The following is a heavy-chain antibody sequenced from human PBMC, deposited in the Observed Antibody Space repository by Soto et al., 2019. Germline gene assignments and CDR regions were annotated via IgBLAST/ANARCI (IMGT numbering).Heavy chain of an antibody. D-gene: IGHD5-12*01. V-gene: IGHV1-2*02. CDR2: VNPNSGAT. J-gene: IGHJ4*02. CDR1: GYTFTGYY. Sequence: QVQLVQSGAEVKKPGASVKVSCKASGYTFTGYYIHWVRQAPGQGLESVGWVNPNSGATNYAQKFQGRVTETRGTSISTAYMELSRQTSDDTAVYYCARDFVSTIGDFDYWGQGTLVTVSS. CDR3: ARDFVSTIGDFDY.